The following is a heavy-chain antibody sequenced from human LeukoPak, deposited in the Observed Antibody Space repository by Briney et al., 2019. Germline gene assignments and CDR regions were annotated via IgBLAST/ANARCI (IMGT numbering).Heavy chain of an antibody. CDR1: GGSINSNY. V-gene: IGHV4-59*08. J-gene: IGHJ4*02. Sequence: SETLSLTCTVSGGSINSNYWSWIRQPPGKGLEWVGYIYYSGSTNYNPSLKSRVTISVDTSKNQFSLKLSSVTAADTAVYYCARHSSGSADIFDSWGQGTLVTVSS. CDR2: IYYSGST. D-gene: IGHD3-10*01. CDR3: ARHSSGSADIFDS.